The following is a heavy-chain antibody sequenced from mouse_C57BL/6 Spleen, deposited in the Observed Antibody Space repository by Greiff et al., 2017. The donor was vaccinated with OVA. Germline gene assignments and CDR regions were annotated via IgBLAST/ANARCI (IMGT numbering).Heavy chain of an antibody. D-gene: IGHD1-1*01. CDR2: ISSGSSTI. CDR3: ARHGSSYEYYAMDY. J-gene: IGHJ4*01. Sequence: EVNLVESGGGLVKPGGSLKLSCAASGFTFSDYGMHWVRQAPEKGLEWVAYISSGSSTIYYADTVKGRFTISRDNAKNTLFLQMTSLRSEDTAMYYCARHGSSYEYYAMDYWGRGTSVTVSS. V-gene: IGHV5-17*01. CDR1: GFTFSDYG.